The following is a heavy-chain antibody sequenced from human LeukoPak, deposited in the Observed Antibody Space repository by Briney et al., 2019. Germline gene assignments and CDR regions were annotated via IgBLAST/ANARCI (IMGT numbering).Heavy chain of an antibody. D-gene: IGHD2-2*01. CDR3: AREDYCSRTCSHDY. J-gene: IGHJ4*02. V-gene: IGHV3-7*01. Sequence: PGGSLRLSCAASGFTFSTYWATWVRQAPGKGLEWVANINQDGSGKYYVDSVKGRFTISRDNAENSLFLQMNSLRAEDTAVYYCAREDYCSRTCSHDYWGQGTLVTVSS. CDR2: INQDGSGK. CDR1: GFTFSTYW.